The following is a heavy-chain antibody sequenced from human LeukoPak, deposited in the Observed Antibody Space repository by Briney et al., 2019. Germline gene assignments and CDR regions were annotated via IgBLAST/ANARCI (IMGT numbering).Heavy chain of an antibody. D-gene: IGHD6-13*01. V-gene: IGHV4-34*01. CDR2: INHSGST. J-gene: IGHJ4*02. Sequence: SETLSHTCAVYGGSFSGYYWSWIRQPPGKGLEWIGEINHSGSTNYNPSLKSRVTISVDTSKNQFSLKLSSVTAADTAVYYCARGAGYSSSWYGRLNYFDYWGQGTLVTVSS. CDR1: GGSFSGYY. CDR3: ARGAGYSSSWYGRLNYFDY.